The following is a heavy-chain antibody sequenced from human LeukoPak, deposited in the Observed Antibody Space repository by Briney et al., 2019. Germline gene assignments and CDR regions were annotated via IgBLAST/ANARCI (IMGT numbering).Heavy chain of an antibody. CDR1: GGSISSSSYY. CDR2: IYYSGST. V-gene: IGHV4-39*01. CDR3: ARQPVYGGNSH. Sequence: SETLSLTYTVSGGSISSSSYYWGWIRQPPGKGLEWIGSIYYSGSTYYNPSLKSRVTISVDTSKNQFSLKLSSVTAADTAVYYCARQPVYGGNSHWGQGTLVTVSS. D-gene: IGHD4-23*01. J-gene: IGHJ4*02.